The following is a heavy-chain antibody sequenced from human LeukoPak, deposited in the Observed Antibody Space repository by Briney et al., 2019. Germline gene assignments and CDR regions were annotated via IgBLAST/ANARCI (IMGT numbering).Heavy chain of an antibody. Sequence: GRSLRLSCAASGFTFDDYAMHWVRHAPGKGLEWVSGISWNSGSIGYADSVKGRFTISRDNAKNSLYLQMNSLRAEDTALYCCARFTLTYYDSSGYCDYWGQGTLVTVSS. CDR3: ARFTLTYYDSSGYCDY. V-gene: IGHV3-9*01. J-gene: IGHJ4*02. CDR2: ISWNSGSI. D-gene: IGHD3-22*01. CDR1: GFTFDDYA.